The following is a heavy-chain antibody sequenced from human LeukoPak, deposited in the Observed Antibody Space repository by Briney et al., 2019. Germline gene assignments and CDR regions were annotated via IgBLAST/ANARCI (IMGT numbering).Heavy chain of an antibody. CDR1: GFTFSNYW. CDR2: INSDGINT. Sequence: GGSLRLSCAASGFTFSNYWMHWVRQAPGKGLVWVSRINSDGINTSYADSVEGRFTISRDNAKNTLNLQMNSLRAEDTAVYYCAREILAPGKTHDYWGQGTLVTVSS. V-gene: IGHV3-74*01. J-gene: IGHJ4*02. CDR3: AREILAPGKTHDY.